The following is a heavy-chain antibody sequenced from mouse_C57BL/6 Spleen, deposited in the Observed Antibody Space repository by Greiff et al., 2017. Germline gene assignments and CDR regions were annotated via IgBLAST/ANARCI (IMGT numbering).Heavy chain of an antibody. J-gene: IGHJ4*01. Sequence: EVQLQQSGAELVRPGASVKLSCTASGFNIKDDYMHWVKQRPEQGLEWIGWIDPENGDTEYASKFQGKATITADTSSNTAYLQLSSLTSEDTAVYYCTTFMTTVNYAMDYWGQGTSVTVSS. D-gene: IGHD1-1*01. CDR3: TTFMTTVNYAMDY. V-gene: IGHV14-4*01. CDR1: GFNIKDDY. CDR2: IDPENGDT.